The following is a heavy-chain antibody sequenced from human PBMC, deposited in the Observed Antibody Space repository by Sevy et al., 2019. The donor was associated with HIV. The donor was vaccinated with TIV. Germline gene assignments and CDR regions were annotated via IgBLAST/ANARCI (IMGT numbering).Heavy chain of an antibody. D-gene: IGHD2-2*01. Sequence: SETLSLTCSVSGGSISGYYWTWIRQPPGKGLEWIGYIFNGGNNKYNPSLRSRVTFSIEMSKNQCSLKLSSVTAADTAVYYCARDPGARCCSNSNCYVYIHHWGQGTMVTVSS. CDR2: IFNGGNN. V-gene: IGHV4-59*13. CDR3: ARDPGARCCSNSNCYVYIHH. J-gene: IGHJ1*01. CDR1: GGSISGYY.